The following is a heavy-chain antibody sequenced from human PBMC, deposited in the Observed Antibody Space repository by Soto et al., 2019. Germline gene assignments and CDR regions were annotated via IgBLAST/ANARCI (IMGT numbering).Heavy chain of an antibody. CDR3: ARGVSAGVDY. V-gene: IGHV1-8*01. Sequence: QVQRVQSGAEVREPGASVKVSCKASGYSFTSLDINWVRQTAGQGLEWMGWMEPSTGRTGYAQKFQGRVTMTRDTSINTYYMELTTLTSDDTAFYYCARGVSAGVDYWGQGTLVTVSS. J-gene: IGHJ4*02. CDR1: GYSFTSLD. D-gene: IGHD1-26*01. CDR2: MEPSTGRT.